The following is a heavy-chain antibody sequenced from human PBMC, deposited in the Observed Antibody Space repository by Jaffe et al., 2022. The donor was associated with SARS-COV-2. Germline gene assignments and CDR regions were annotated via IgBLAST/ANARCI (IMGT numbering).Heavy chain of an antibody. CDR1: GFTFSSYW. D-gene: IGHD6-19*01. CDR2: IKQDGSEK. Sequence: EVQLVESGGGLVQPGGSLRLSCAASGFTFSSYWMSWVRQAPGKGLEWVANIKQDGSEKYYVDSVKGRFTISRDNAKNSLYLQMNSLRAEDTAVYYCARGHLGLIAVAGTVYGMDVWGQGTTVTVSS. CDR3: ARGHLGLIAVAGTVYGMDV. V-gene: IGHV3-7*01. J-gene: IGHJ6*02.